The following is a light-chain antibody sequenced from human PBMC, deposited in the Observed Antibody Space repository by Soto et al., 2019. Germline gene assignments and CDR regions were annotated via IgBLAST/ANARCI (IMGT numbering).Light chain of an antibody. CDR1: QTITTW. J-gene: IGKJ5*01. Sequence: DIRATQSPPTMTESVLDRVTITCQASQTITTWMAWYQQKPGKAAKLLIYDASSLESGVPSRFSGSGSGTEFTLNISRLEPEDCAVYYCQQYGSSPITFAQGTRLKL. V-gene: IGKV1-5*01. CDR2: DAS. CDR3: QQYGSSPIT.